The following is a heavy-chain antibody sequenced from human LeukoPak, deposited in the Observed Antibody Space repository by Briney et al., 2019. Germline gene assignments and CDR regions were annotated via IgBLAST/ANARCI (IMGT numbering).Heavy chain of an antibody. CDR2: IYYSGST. J-gene: IGHJ3*02. CDR1: GGSISSGDYY. D-gene: IGHD1-14*01. V-gene: IGHV4-30-4*08. CDR3: ARTLTAYNDAFDI. Sequence: SETLSLTCTVSGGSISSGDYYWSWIRRPPGKGLEWIGYIYYSGSTYYNPSLKSRVTISVDTSKNQFSLKLGSVTAADTAVYYCARTLTAYNDAFDIWGQGTMVTVSS.